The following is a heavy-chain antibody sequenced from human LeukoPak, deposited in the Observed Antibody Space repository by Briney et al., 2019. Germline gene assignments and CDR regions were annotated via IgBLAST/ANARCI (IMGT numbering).Heavy chain of an antibody. D-gene: IGHD7-27*01. V-gene: IGHV3-30*02. CDR2: IRQEGRDT. J-gene: IGHJ4*02. Sequence: GGSLRLSCAASRFPFSSHVMHWVRQAPGKGLEWVAYIRQEGRDTYYADSVKGRFSISRDDSKYTENLEMNRLRTEDMAVYYCAGDFNWGFDYWGQGTLVSVSS. CDR1: RFPFSSHV. CDR3: AGDFNWGFDY.